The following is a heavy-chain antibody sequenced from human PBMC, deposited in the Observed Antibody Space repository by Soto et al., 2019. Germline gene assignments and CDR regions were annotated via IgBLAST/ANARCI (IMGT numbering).Heavy chain of an antibody. CDR2: IYYSGST. CDR1: GGSISSSSYY. V-gene: IGHV4-39*01. CDR3: ARQDYGDYFYY. D-gene: IGHD4-17*01. Sequence: QLQLQESGPGLVKPSETLSLTCTVSGGSISSSSYYWGWIRQPPGKGLEWIGSIYYSGSTYYNPSLKSRVTISVDTSKNQFSLKLSSVIAADTAVYYCARQDYGDYFYYWGQGTLVTVSS. J-gene: IGHJ4*02.